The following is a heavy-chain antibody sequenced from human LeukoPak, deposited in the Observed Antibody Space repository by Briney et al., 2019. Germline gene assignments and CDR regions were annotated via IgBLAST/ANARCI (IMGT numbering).Heavy chain of an antibody. CDR3: ARVYPTVVTPGDFDY. V-gene: IGHV1-8*01. CDR2: MNPNSGNT. Sequence: ASVKVSCKASGYTFTSYDINWARQATGQGLEWMGWMNPNSGNTGYAQKFQGRVTMTRNTSISTAYMELSSLRSEDTAVYYCARVYPTVVTPGDFDYWGQGTLVTVSS. J-gene: IGHJ4*02. D-gene: IGHD4-23*01. CDR1: GYTFTSYD.